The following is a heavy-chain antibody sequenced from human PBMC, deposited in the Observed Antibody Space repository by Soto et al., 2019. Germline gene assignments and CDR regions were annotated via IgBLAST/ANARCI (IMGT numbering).Heavy chain of an antibody. CDR3: ARDIEVTPFDY. CDR1: GFTFSSYG. Sequence: QVQLVESGGGVVQPGRSLRLSCAASGFTFSSYGMHWVRQAPGKGLEWVAVIWYDGSNKYYADSVKGRFTISRDNSKNTLYLQMNSLRAEDTAVYYCARDIEVTPFDYWGQGTLVTVSS. D-gene: IGHD2-21*01. CDR2: IWYDGSNK. J-gene: IGHJ4*02. V-gene: IGHV3-33*01.